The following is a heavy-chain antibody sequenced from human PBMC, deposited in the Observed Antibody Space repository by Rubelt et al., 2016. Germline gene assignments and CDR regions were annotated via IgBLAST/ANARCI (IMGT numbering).Heavy chain of an antibody. V-gene: IGHV2-5*01. CDR3: AHSRIAANFDY. J-gene: IGHJ4*02. CDR2: IYWLDVK. Sequence: QITLKESGPTLVKPTQTLTLTCTFSGFSLSTSGVGVGWIRQPPGKALEWLALIYWLDVKRYSPSLKSRLTITKDTSKNQVVLTMTNMDPVDTATYYCAHSRIAANFDYWGQGTLVTVSS. CDR1: GFSLSTSGVG. D-gene: IGHD6-13*01.